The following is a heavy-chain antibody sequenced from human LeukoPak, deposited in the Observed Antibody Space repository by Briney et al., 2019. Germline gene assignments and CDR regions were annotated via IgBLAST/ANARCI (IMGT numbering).Heavy chain of an antibody. CDR1: GGSISSGGYS. CDR2: IYHSGST. Sequence: SETLSLTCAVSGGSISSGGYSWSWIRQPPGKGLEWIGYIYHSGSTYYNPSLKSRVTISVDRSKNQFSLKLSSVTAADTAVYYCARAPSYDFWSGYSLSPYYYYGMDVWGQGTTVTVSS. D-gene: IGHD3-3*01. CDR3: ARAPSYDFWSGYSLSPYYYYGMDV. V-gene: IGHV4-30-2*01. J-gene: IGHJ6*02.